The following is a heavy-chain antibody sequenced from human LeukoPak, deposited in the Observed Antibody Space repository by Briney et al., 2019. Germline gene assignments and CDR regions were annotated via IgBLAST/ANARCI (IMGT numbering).Heavy chain of an antibody. Sequence: GGSLRLSCAASGFTFSSYAMSWVRQAPGKGLEWVSAISGSGGNTYYADSVKGRFTISRDNSKNTLSLQMNSLRAEDTAVYYCATQISESYSSWFDPWGQGTLVTVSP. D-gene: IGHD1-26*01. J-gene: IGHJ5*02. CDR2: ISGSGGNT. V-gene: IGHV3-23*01. CDR3: ATQISESYSSWFDP. CDR1: GFTFSSYA.